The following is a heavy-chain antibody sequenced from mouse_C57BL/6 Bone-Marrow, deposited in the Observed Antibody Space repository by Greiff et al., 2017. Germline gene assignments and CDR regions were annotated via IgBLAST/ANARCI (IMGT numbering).Heavy chain of an antibody. CDR3: ARLGFDGSSGDWYFDV. D-gene: IGHD1-1*01. Sequence: QVQLQQSGPELVKPGASVKLSCKASGYTFTSYDINWVKQRPGQGLEWIGWIYPRDGSTKYNEKFKGKATLTVDTSSSTAYMELRSLTSEDSAVYFCARLGFDGSSGDWYFDVWGTGTTVTVSS. CDR1: GYTFTSYD. CDR2: IYPRDGST. J-gene: IGHJ1*03. V-gene: IGHV1-85*01.